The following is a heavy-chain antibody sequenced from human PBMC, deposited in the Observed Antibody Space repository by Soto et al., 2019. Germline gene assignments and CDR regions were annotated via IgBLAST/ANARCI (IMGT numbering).Heavy chain of an antibody. CDR2: IVAASGST. CDR3: ARDKGHSGTSYFFYYYGMDV. D-gene: IGHD1-26*01. J-gene: IGHJ6*02. V-gene: IGHV1-58*02. Sequence: ASVKVSCKASGFDFGSFGIQFLRQTRGRGLQWIGWIVAASGSTNYARHFQGRVAISRDMSSTTAYMDLYDLNSDDTAVYYCARDKGHSGTSYFFYYYGMDVWGQGTTVTVSS. CDR1: GFDFGSFG.